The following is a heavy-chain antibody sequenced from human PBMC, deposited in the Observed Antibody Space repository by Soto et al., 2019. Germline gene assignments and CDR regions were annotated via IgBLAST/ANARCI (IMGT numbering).Heavy chain of an antibody. Sequence: ASVKVSCKASGYTFTGYYMHWVRQAPGQGLEWMGWINPNSGGTNYAQKFQGWVTMTRDTSISTAYMELNRLRSDDTAVYYCARDLGYYYGSGSYYPIYYYGMDVWGQGTTVTVS. CDR3: ARDLGYYYGSGSYYPIYYYGMDV. V-gene: IGHV1-2*04. J-gene: IGHJ6*02. D-gene: IGHD3-10*01. CDR1: GYTFTGYY. CDR2: INPNSGGT.